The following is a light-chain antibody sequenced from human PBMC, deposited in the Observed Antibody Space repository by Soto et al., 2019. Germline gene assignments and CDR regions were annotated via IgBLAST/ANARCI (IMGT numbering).Light chain of an antibody. CDR3: QQRSSWPRT. J-gene: IGKJ1*01. CDR1: QSVSGY. Sequence: EIVLTHSPATLSLSPGERATLSCRASQSVSGYLAWYQQKPGQVPRLVIYDASNRATGIPGRSSGSGSGTDFTLTISSLEPEDFGVYYCQQRSSWPRTFGQGTKVEIK. CDR2: DAS. V-gene: IGKV3-11*01.